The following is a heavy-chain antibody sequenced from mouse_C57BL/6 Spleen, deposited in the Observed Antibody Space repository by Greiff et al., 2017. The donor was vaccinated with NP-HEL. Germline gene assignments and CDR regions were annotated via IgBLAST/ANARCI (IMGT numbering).Heavy chain of an antibody. Sequence: QVQLQQSGPELVKPGASVKLSCKASGYTFTSYDINWVKQRPGQGLEWIGRIYPSDGSTKYNEKFKGKATLTVDTSSSTAYMELHSLTSEDSAVYLCTRAYDYDDYWGQGTTLTVSS. D-gene: IGHD2-4*01. V-gene: IGHV1-85*01. J-gene: IGHJ2*01. CDR1: GYTFTSYD. CDR3: TRAYDYDDY. CDR2: IYPSDGST.